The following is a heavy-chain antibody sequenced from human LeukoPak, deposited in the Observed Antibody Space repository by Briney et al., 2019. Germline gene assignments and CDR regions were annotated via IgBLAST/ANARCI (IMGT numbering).Heavy chain of an antibody. D-gene: IGHD6-6*01. J-gene: IGHJ4*02. CDR1: GGSFSGYY. CDR2: INHSGST. V-gene: IGHV4-34*01. CDR3: VSRPSSSSSWSSFDY. Sequence: KPSETLSLTCAVYGGSFSGYYWSWIRQPPGKGLEWIGEINHSGSTNYNPSLKSRVTISVDTSKNQFSLKLSSVTAADTAVYYCVSRPSSSSSWSSFDYWGQGTLVTVSS.